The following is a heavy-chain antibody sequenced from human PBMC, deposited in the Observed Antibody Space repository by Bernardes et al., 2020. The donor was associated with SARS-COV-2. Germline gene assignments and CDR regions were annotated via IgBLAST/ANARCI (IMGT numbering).Heavy chain of an antibody. CDR3: ATGPPIAAAGNWFDP. CDR2: FDPEDGET. D-gene: IGHD6-13*01. J-gene: IGHJ5*02. CDR1: GYTLTALS. V-gene: IGHV1-24*01. Sequence: ASLKDSCKVSGYTLTALSMHWVRQAPGKGLEWMGGFDPEDGETIYAQKFQGRVTMTEDTSTDTAYMELSSLRSEDTAVYYCATGPPIAAAGNWFDPWGQGTLVTVSS.